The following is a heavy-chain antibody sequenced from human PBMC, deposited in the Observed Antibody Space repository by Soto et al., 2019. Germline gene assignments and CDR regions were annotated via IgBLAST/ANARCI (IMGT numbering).Heavy chain of an antibody. D-gene: IGHD3-22*01. CDR3: ARMGYYDSSGQAGYYDYYGMDV. Sequence: QVQLVESGGGVVQPGRSLRRSCAASGFTFSSYAMHWVRQAPGNGLEWVAVISYDGSNKYYADSVKGRFTISRDNSKNTLYLQMNSLRAEDTAVYYCARMGYYDSSGQAGYYDYYGMDVW. CDR1: GFTFSSYA. J-gene: IGHJ6*01. V-gene: IGHV3-30-3*01. CDR2: ISYDGSNK.